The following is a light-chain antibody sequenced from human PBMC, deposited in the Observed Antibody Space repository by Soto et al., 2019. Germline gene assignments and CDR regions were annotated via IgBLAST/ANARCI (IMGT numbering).Light chain of an antibody. CDR2: DAS. CDR3: QKRSNWPPSIT. V-gene: IGKV3-11*01. J-gene: IGKJ1*01. CDR1: QSVGSH. Sequence: EIVLTQSPATLSLYPGERATLSCRASQSVGSHLAWYQQKPGQAPRLLIHDASSRATGIPARFSGSGSGTDFTLTISSLEAEDFAVYYCQKRSNWPPSITFGQGTKVDIK.